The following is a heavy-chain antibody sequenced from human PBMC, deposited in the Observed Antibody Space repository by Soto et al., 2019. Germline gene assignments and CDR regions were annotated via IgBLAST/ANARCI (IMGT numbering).Heavy chain of an antibody. V-gene: IGHV3-66*01. CDR2: IFSGGST. D-gene: IGHD5-18*01. CDR3: AKDHTLTRGYGLTDY. Sequence: GGSLRLSCAASGFTVSSNYMTWVRQAPGKGLEWVSVIFSGGSTSYADSVKGRFTISRDNSKNTLYLQMNSLRAEDTAVYYCAKDHTLTRGYGLTDYWGQGT. J-gene: IGHJ4*02. CDR1: GFTVSSNY.